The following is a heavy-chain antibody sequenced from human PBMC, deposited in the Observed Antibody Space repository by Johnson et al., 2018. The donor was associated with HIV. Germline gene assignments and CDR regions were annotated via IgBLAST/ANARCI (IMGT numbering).Heavy chain of an antibody. V-gene: IGHV3-30*19. D-gene: IGHD6-6*01. CDR3: ARGGQLVAFDI. CDR1: GFTFGIYG. Sequence: VQLVESGGGVVQPGGSLRLSCAASGFTFGIYGLHWVRQAPGQGLECVALVSYDGSNKYYADSVKGRFTISRDNSKNTLYLQMNSLRAEDTAVYYCARGGQLVAFDIWGQGTMVTVSS. J-gene: IGHJ3*02. CDR2: VSYDGSNK.